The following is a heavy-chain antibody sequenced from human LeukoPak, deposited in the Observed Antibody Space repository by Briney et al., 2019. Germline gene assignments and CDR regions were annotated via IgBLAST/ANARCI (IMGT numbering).Heavy chain of an antibody. D-gene: IGHD1-14*01. CDR1: GDSVSSSSAT. CDR2: TFYRSKWYN. J-gene: IGHJ4*02. V-gene: IGHV6-1*01. CDR3: ARGAPYHLDY. Sequence: SQTLSLTCAISGDSVSSSSATWNWIRQSPSRGLEWLGRTFYRSKWYNDYAVSVESRISINPDTSKNQFSLQLNSVTPEDTAIYYCARGAPYHLDYWGQRTLVTVSS.